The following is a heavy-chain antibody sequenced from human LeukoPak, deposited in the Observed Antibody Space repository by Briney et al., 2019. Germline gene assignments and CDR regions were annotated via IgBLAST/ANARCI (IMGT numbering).Heavy chain of an antibody. CDR3: ARDDLDVDTAMGGDAFDI. J-gene: IGHJ3*02. CDR2: IYYSGST. CDR1: GGSISSSSYY. Sequence: PSETLSLTCTVSGGSISSSSYYWGWIRQPPGKGLEWIGSIYYSGSTYYNPSLKSRVTISVDTSKNQFSLKLSSVTAADTAVYYCARDDLDVDTAMGGDAFDIWGQGTMVTVSS. D-gene: IGHD5-18*01. V-gene: IGHV4-39*07.